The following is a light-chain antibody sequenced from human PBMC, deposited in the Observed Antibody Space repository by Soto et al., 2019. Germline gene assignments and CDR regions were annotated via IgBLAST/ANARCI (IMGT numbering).Light chain of an antibody. CDR3: HYHTSSPCT. Sequence: EIVSTMCRGAQSCYTGERATLSCKASQSVSNNYLAWYQQKPGQAPRLLIYGASSRATGIPDRFTGSGSGTDFTRTNSRLVRDDVTLDDCHYHTSSPCTLGLGTKVDI. CDR1: QSVSNNY. CDR2: GAS. V-gene: IGKV3-20*01. J-gene: IGKJ3*01.